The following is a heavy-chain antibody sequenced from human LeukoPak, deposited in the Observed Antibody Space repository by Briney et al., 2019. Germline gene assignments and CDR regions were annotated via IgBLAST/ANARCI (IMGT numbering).Heavy chain of an antibody. D-gene: IGHD6-19*01. J-gene: IGHJ4*02. CDR1: GFTFSSHG. Sequence: RGSLRLSCAASGFTFSSHGMNWVRQAPGKGLEWVSGISPSGGITYYTDSVKGRFTISRDNSKNTQSLQMNSLRAEDTAVYYCAKDLGQQWLVYFDYWGQGTLVTVSS. CDR2: ISPSGGIT. CDR3: AKDLGQQWLVYFDY. V-gene: IGHV3-23*01.